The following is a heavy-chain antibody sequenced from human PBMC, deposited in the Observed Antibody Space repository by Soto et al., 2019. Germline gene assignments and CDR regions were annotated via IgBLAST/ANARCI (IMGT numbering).Heavy chain of an antibody. Sequence: ASVKVSCKASGYTFTSYGISWVRQAPGQGLEWMGWISAYNGNTNYAQKLQGRVTMTTDTSTSTAYMELRIPRSDDTAVYYCARIPFGYSSSSQNWFYPLGQRTLVPVSA. V-gene: IGHV1-18*01. CDR2: ISAYNGNT. CDR1: GYTFTSYG. J-gene: IGHJ5*01. CDR3: ARIPFGYSSSSQNWFYP. D-gene: IGHD6-13*01.